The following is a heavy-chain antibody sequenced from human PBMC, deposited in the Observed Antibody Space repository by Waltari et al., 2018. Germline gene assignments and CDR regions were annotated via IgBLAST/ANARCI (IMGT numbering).Heavy chain of an antibody. Sequence: EVQVVESGGGVVQPGGSLRLSCLTSGFSFSSYTMNWVRQAPGEGLEWVSTIIPYCMKAYYLESVRGRFTISRDNAMNSLYLQIDSLRVEDSAVYYCASDPSMQHVAAGGYWGQGTLVTVSS. D-gene: IGHD2-8*01. CDR1: GFSFSSYT. V-gene: IGHV3-21*01. CDR3: ASDPSMQHVAAGGY. J-gene: IGHJ4*02. CDR2: IIPYCMKA.